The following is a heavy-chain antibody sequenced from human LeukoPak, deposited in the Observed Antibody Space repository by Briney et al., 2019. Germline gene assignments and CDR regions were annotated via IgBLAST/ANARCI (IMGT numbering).Heavy chain of an antibody. D-gene: IGHD6-19*01. CDR1: GFAFSDYY. V-gene: IGHV3-11*04. Sequence: PGGSLRLSCAASGFAFSDYYMSWIRQAPGKGLEWVSYISSSGSTIYYADSVKGRFTISRDNAKNSLYLQMNSLRVEDTAVYYCTRDSGRFRLDYWGQGILVTVSS. CDR2: ISSSGSTI. CDR3: TRDSGRFRLDY. J-gene: IGHJ4*02.